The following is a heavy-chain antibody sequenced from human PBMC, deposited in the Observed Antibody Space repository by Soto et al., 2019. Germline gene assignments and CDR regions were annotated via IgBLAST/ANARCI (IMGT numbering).Heavy chain of an antibody. V-gene: IGHV1-69*12. CDR2: ILPVFGTT. CDR3: AKGVWGDYHVD. D-gene: IGHD4-17*01. J-gene: IGHJ4*02. CDR1: GGNFNSFV. Sequence: QVQLVQSGAEVKKPGSSVRVSCKASGGNFNSFVITWVRQAPGQGLEWMGGILPVFGTTDYAEKFQDRVAVAADETTSTAYMECSGLALEYTAIYFLAKGVWGDYHVDWGQGTLVTVPS.